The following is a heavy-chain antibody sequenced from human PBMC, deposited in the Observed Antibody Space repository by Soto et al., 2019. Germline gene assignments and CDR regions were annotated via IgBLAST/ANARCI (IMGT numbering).Heavy chain of an antibody. CDR1: GVSISSGGYY. D-gene: IGHD2-2*01. V-gene: IGHV4-31*03. CDR2: IYYSGST. J-gene: IGHJ5*02. Sequence: SETLSLTCTVSGVSISSGGYYWSWIRQHPGKGLEWIGYIYYSGSTYYNPSLKSRVTISVDTSKNQFSLKLSSVTAADTAVYYCAGSTRPAAFFYLWFDPWGQGTLVTVSS. CDR3: AGSTRPAAFFYLWFDP.